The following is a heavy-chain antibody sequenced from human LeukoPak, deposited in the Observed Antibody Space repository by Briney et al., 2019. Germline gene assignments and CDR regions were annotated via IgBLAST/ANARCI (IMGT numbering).Heavy chain of an antibody. J-gene: IGHJ3*02. CDR2: ISYDGSNK. CDR1: GFTFSSYA. Sequence: GGSLRLSCAASGFTFSSYAMHWVRQAPGKGLEWVAVISYDGSNKYYADSVKGRFTISRDNSKNTLYLQMNSLRAEDTAVCYCARDERTGTTWDAFDIWGQGTMVTVSS. CDR3: ARDERTGTTWDAFDI. V-gene: IGHV3-30-3*01. D-gene: IGHD1-7*01.